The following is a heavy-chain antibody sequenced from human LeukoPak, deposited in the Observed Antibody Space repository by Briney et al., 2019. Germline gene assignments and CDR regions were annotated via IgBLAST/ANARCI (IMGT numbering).Heavy chain of an antibody. CDR3: ARSSANWFDS. CDR1: GYSFPTYW. J-gene: IGHJ5*01. CDR2: IYPGDSHT. V-gene: IGHV5-51*01. Sequence: GESLKISCQCSGYSFPTYWIGWVRQMPGKGLEWMGFIYPGDSHTRYSPSFQGQVTISVDKSISTAYLQWSSLKASETAMYYCARSSANWFDSWGQGTLVTVFS.